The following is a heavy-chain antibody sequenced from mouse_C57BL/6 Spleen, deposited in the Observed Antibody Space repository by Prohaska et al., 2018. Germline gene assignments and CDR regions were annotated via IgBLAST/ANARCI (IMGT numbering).Heavy chain of an antibody. CDR2: IWSDGST. CDR3: ARHYYGSSYWYFDV. V-gene: IGHV2-6-2*01. CDR1: GFSLTSYG. J-gene: IGHJ1*03. D-gene: IGHD1-1*01. Sequence: LVVPSQSLSITCTVSGFSLTSYGVHWVRQPPGKGLEWLVVIWSDGSTTYNSALKSRLSISKDNSKSQVFLKMNSLQTDDTAMYYCARHYYGSSYWYFDVWGTGTTVTVSS.